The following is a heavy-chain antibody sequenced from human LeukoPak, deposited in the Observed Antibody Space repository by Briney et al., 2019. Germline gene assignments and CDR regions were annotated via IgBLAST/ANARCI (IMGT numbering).Heavy chain of an antibody. CDR2: GYHNGHS. CDR3: ASLGYSSGWLDS. CDR1: SGSLNDNY. V-gene: IGHV4-59*01. J-gene: IGHJ5*01. Sequence: SETLALTCNVSSGSLNDNYWNWIRHLPGKGLEWIGYGYHNGHSDYNPSLKSRVTISVDTSTNQFSLKMISVTAADTAVYYCASLGYSSGWLDSWGHGSLVIVSS. D-gene: IGHD2-15*01.